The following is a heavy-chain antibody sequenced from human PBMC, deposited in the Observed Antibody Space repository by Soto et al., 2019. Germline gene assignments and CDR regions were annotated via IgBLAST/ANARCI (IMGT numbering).Heavy chain of an antibody. J-gene: IGHJ6*03. CDR1: GLTFSSYW. Sequence: EVQLVGSGGGLVQPGGSLRLSCAASGLTFSSYWMHWVRQAPGKGLVWVSRINSDGSSTSYADSVKGRFTISRDNAKNTLYLQMNSLGAEDTAVYYCASSGGGVRMDVWGKGTTVTVSS. D-gene: IGHD3-16*01. CDR2: INSDGSST. CDR3: ASSGGGVRMDV. V-gene: IGHV3-74*01.